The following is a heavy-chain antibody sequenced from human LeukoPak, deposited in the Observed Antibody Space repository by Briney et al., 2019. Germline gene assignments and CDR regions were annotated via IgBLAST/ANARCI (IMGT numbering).Heavy chain of an antibody. J-gene: IGHJ4*02. V-gene: IGHV4-38-2*02. CDR2: IYHNGIT. D-gene: IGHD3-3*01. Sequence: PSETLSLTCSVSGHSIRSDYYWAWVRQPPGKGLEWVGSIYHNGITYYNPSLKSRLILSVDTSNNHFSLRLTPVTAADTAVDYCTRGGAYYRTVFDCWGQGTPVTVSS. CDR3: TRGGAYYRTVFDC. CDR1: GHSIRSDYY.